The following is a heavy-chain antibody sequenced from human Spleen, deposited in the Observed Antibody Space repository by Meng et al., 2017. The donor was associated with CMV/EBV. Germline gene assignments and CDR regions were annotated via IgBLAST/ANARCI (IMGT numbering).Heavy chain of an antibody. Sequence: SGYTFTGYYMHWVRQAPGQGLEWMGWINPDSGTTKYAQKFQDRVTMTRDMSINTAYMDLSRVKSDDTAVYFCARAQAIGAANWFDPWGQGTLVTVSS. D-gene: IGHD6-13*01. CDR2: INPDSGTT. V-gene: IGHV1-2*02. CDR1: GYTFTGYY. J-gene: IGHJ5*02. CDR3: ARAQAIGAANWFDP.